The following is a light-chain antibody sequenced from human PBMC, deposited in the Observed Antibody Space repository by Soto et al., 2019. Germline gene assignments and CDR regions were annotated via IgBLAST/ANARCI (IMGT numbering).Light chain of an antibody. Sequence: EIVLTQSPGTLSLSPGERATLSCRASQSVSSSYLAWYQQKPGQAPRLLIYGASSRATGIPDRFSGSGSGTDFTLTISDVQPEDFAVYYCQQYNNWWTFGQGTKGDIK. J-gene: IGKJ1*01. CDR2: GAS. V-gene: IGKV3-20*01. CDR3: QQYNNWWT. CDR1: QSVSSSY.